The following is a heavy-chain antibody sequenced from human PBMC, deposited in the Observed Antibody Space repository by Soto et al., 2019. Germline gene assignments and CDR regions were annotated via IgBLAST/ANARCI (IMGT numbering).Heavy chain of an antibody. CDR2: IYYSGRT. J-gene: IGHJ3*02. V-gene: IGHV4-39*01. CDR1: GGSISSSSYY. Sequence: QLQLQESGPGLVKPSETLSLTCTVSGGSISSSSYYWGWIHQPPGKGLEWIGSIYYSGRTYYNPSRKSRVTISVDTSKSQSSLKLSSVGAADTAVYYCASPSDNFYGSGSPWRAFDIWGHGTMVTVSS. CDR3: ASPSDNFYGSGSPWRAFDI. D-gene: IGHD3-10*01.